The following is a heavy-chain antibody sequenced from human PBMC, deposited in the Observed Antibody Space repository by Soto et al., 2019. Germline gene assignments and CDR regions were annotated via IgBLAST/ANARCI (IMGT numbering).Heavy chain of an antibody. CDR1: GGSISSYY. CDR3: ARLGAYYQSLDH. Sequence: SETLSLTCTVSGGSISSYYWSWIRQPPGKGLEWLGYIYYSGSTNYNPSLKSRVTISLETSKSQFSLKLTSVTAAATAFYYCARLGAYYQSLDHWGPGTLVTVSS. CDR2: IYYSGST. V-gene: IGHV4-59*08. D-gene: IGHD3-22*01. J-gene: IGHJ5*02.